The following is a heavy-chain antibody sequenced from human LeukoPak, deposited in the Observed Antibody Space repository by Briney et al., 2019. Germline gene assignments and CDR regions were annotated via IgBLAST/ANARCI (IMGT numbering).Heavy chain of an antibody. CDR2: ISGSGGST. CDR3: AKEPYYGSGSYYNNWIDY. D-gene: IGHD3-10*01. Sequence: GGSLRLSCAASGFTFSSYAMSWVRQAPGKGLEWVSAISGSGGSTYYADSVKGRFTISRDNPKNTLYLQMNSLRAEDTAVYYCAKEPYYGSGSYYNNWIDYWGQGTLVTVSS. CDR1: GFTFSSYA. J-gene: IGHJ4*02. V-gene: IGHV3-23*01.